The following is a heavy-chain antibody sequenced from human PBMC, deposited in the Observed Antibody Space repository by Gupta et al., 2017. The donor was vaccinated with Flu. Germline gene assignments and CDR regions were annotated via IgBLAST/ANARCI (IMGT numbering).Heavy chain of an antibody. V-gene: IGHV6-1*01. Sequence: QVQLQQSGPGLVKPSQTLSLTCAISGASVSSNSAAWNWIRQSPSRGLEWLGKTYHRSKWYIDYAISVKGRITIDPDTSKNQFSLQLNSVTPEDTAVYYCARGAYVGYVYAFDIWGQGTMVTVS. D-gene: IGHD5-12*01. J-gene: IGHJ3*02. CDR2: TYHRSKWYI. CDR1: GASVSSNSAA. CDR3: ARGAYVGYVYAFDI.